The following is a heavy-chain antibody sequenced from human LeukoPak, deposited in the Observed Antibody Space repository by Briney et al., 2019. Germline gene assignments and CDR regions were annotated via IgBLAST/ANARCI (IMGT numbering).Heavy chain of an antibody. CDR2: ISSSGSTI. Sequence: PGGSLRLSCAASGFTFSSYEMNWVRQAPGKRLEWVSYISSSGSTIYYADSVKGRFTISRDNAKNSLYLQMNGLRAEDTAVYYCARGRGDFWRGSLFDIWGQGTMVTVSS. D-gene: IGHD3-3*01. CDR3: ARGRGDFWRGSLFDI. CDR1: GFTFSSYE. V-gene: IGHV3-48*03. J-gene: IGHJ3*02.